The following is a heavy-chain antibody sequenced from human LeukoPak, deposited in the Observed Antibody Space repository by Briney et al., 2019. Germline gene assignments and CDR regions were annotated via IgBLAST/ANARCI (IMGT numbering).Heavy chain of an antibody. J-gene: IGHJ4*02. V-gene: IGHV3-15*07. CDR2: IKSKTDGGTT. Sequence: GGSLRLSCAASGFTFSNAWMNWVRQALGKGLEWVGRIKSKTDGGTTDYAAPVKGRFTISRDDSKNTLYLQMNSLKTEDTAVYYCTTGWYSSGWFDYWGQGTLVTVSS. CDR1: GFTFSNAW. D-gene: IGHD6-19*01. CDR3: TTGWYSSGWFDY.